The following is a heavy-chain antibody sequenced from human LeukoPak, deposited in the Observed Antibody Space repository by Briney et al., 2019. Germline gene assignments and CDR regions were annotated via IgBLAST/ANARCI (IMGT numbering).Heavy chain of an antibody. V-gene: IGHV3-48*01. CDR3: ARNFHRRLYDSSGYYPY. Sequence: GSLRLSCAASGFTFSRYSMNWVRQAPGKGLECVSYISSSSTTIYYADSVKGRFTISRDNAKNSLYLQMNSLRAEDTAVYYCARNFHRRLYDSSGYYPYWGQGTLVTVSS. J-gene: IGHJ4*02. CDR1: GFTFSRYS. CDR2: ISSSSTTI. D-gene: IGHD3-22*01.